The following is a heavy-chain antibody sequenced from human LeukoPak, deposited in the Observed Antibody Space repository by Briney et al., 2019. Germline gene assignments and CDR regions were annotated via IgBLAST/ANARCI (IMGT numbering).Heavy chain of an antibody. Sequence: PSETLSLTCTVSGGSISSYYWRWIRQPAGKGLEWIGRIYTSGSTNYNPSLKSRVTMSADTSKNQFSLKLSSVTAADTAVYYCARVQGEYCSSTSCYSSFYYYYYMDVWGKGTTVTISS. D-gene: IGHD2-2*01. J-gene: IGHJ6*03. CDR3: ARVQGEYCSSTSCYSSFYYYYYMDV. CDR2: IYTSGST. V-gene: IGHV4-4*07. CDR1: GGSISSYY.